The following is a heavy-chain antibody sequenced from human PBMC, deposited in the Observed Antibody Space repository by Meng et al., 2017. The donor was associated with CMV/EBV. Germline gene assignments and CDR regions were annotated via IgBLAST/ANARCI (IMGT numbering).Heavy chain of an antibody. CDR1: GGSIRSSSYY. CDR3: ARDGHDSSGYNFDY. J-gene: IGHJ4*02. Sequence: SGGSIRSSSYYWGWIRQPPGKGLEWIGSIYYSGRTYYNPSLKSRVTISVDTSKNQFSLKLSSVTAADTAVYYCARDGHDSSGYNFDYWGQGTLVTVSS. CDR2: IYYSGRT. V-gene: IGHV4-39*07. D-gene: IGHD3-22*01.